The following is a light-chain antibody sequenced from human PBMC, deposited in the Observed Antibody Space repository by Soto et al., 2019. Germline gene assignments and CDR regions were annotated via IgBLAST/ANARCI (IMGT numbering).Light chain of an antibody. V-gene: IGKV3-15*01. J-gene: IGKJ4*01. CDR1: QSVNSN. Sequence: IVMTQSPATLSVSPGEIATLSCRASQSVNSNLAWYQQRPGKAPRLLMYAASTLDNGIPARFSGSASGTEFSLTISGLQSEDFVVYYCQQYDNCPLTFGGGTKVEIK. CDR2: AAS. CDR3: QQYDNCPLT.